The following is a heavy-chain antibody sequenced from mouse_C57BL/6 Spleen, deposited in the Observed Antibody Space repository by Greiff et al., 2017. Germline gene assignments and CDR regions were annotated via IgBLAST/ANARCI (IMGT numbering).Heavy chain of an antibody. Sequence: VQLQQPGAELVRPGSSVKLSCKASGYTFPSYWMHWVKPRPIKGLEGIGNIDPSDSGTHYNQKFKDKATFAVDKSSSTAYMQLISLASVDSAVYYCARSDYGSSYNDASVYWGQGTSVTVSS. CDR3: ARSDYGSSYNDASVY. D-gene: IGHD1-1*01. J-gene: IGHJ4*01. V-gene: IGHV1-52*01. CDR1: GYTFPSYW. CDR2: IDPSDSGT.